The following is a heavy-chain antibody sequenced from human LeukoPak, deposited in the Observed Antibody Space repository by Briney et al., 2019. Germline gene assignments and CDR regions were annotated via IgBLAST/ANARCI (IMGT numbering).Heavy chain of an antibody. D-gene: IGHD5-18*01. CDR2: IYPGDSDT. CDR3: ARGPFTMSEYSYGYVDYFDY. Sequence: GESLKISCKGSGYSFTSYWTGWVRQMPGKGLGWMGIIYPGDSDTRYSPSFQGQVTISADKSISTAYLQWSSLKASDTAVYYCARGPFTMSEYSYGYVDYFDYWGQGTLVTVSS. V-gene: IGHV5-51*01. J-gene: IGHJ4*02. CDR1: GYSFTSYW.